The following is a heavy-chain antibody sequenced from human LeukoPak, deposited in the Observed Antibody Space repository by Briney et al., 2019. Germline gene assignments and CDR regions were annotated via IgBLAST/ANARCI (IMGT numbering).Heavy chain of an antibody. Sequence: SETLSLTCAVYGGSFSSYYWSWIRQPPGKGLEWIGKINYSGSTSYNPSLKSRVTISVDMSKNQFSLKLTSVTAADTAVYYCARLIHYDSSGYLDYWGQGSLVTVSS. CDR2: INYSGST. CDR3: ARLIHYDSSGYLDY. V-gene: IGHV4-34*01. D-gene: IGHD3-22*01. CDR1: GGSFSSYY. J-gene: IGHJ4*02.